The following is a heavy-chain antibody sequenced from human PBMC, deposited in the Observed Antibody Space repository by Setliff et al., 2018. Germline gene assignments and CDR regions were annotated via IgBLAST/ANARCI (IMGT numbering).Heavy chain of an antibody. J-gene: IGHJ6*03. V-gene: IGHV4-39*01. CDR3: ARQPYSTTYYYYYYMDV. Sequence: SETLSLTCTVSNGSISSGNYFWGWIRQPPGKGLEWMGSIFYTGSTYYSPSLKSRVTTSIDTSKNQFSLNLNSVTAADTAVYYCARQPYSTTYYYYYYMDVWGKGTTVTVSS. CDR1: NGSISSGNYF. D-gene: IGHD5-18*01. CDR2: IFYTGST.